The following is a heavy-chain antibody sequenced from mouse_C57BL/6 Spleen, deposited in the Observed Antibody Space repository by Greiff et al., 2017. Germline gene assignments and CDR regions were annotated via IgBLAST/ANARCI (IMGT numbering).Heavy chain of an antibody. D-gene: IGHD4-1*01. CDR1: GYAFSSSC. CDR3: ARGTGSFMDY. Sequence: VQLQQSGPELVKPGASVKISCKASGYAFSSSCMNWVKQRPGKGLEWIGRIYPGDGDTNYNGKFKGKATLTADKSSSTAYMQLSSLTSEDSAVYFCARGTGSFMDYWGQGTSVTVSS. CDR2: IYPGDGDT. J-gene: IGHJ4*01. V-gene: IGHV1-82*01.